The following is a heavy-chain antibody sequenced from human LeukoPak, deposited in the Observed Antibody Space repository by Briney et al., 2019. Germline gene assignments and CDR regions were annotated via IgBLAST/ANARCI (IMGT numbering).Heavy chain of an antibody. Sequence: GGSLRLSCAASGFTFDDYGMSWVRQAPGKGLEWVSGINWNGGSTGYADSVKGRFTISRDNAKKSLYLQMNSLRAEDTALYYCARGGGGSYYRYFDYWGQGTLVTVSS. CDR3: ARGGGGSYYRYFDY. CDR1: GFTFDDYG. J-gene: IGHJ4*02. D-gene: IGHD1-26*01. V-gene: IGHV3-20*04. CDR2: INWNGGST.